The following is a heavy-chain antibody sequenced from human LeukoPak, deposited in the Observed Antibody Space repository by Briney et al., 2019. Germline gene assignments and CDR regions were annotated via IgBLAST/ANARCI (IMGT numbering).Heavy chain of an antibody. V-gene: IGHV4-59*01. CDR3: ALVWSDYDSSGYQYYFDY. CDR1: GGSISSYY. CDR2: IYYSGST. J-gene: IGHJ4*02. Sequence: PSETLSLTCTVSGGSISSYYWSWIRQPPGKGLEWIGYIYYSGSTNHNPSLKSRVTISVDTSKNQFSLKLSSVTAADTAVYYCALVWSDYDSSGYQYYFDYWGQGTLVTVSS. D-gene: IGHD3-22*01.